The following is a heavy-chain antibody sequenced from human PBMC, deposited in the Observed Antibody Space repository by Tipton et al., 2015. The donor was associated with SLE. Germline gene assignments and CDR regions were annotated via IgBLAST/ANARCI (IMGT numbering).Heavy chain of an antibody. D-gene: IGHD3-10*01. Sequence: SLRLSCAASGFTFSNYAMHWVRQAPGKGLGWVAVISYDGSNKSYADSLKGRFTISRDNSKNTLYLQMNSLRAEDTAVYYCARAKLRPSVIVGDCFASWGQGTLVTVSS. CDR3: ARAKLRPSVIVGDCFAS. CDR2: ISYDGSNK. V-gene: IGHV3-30-3*01. CDR1: GFTFSNYA. J-gene: IGHJ4*02.